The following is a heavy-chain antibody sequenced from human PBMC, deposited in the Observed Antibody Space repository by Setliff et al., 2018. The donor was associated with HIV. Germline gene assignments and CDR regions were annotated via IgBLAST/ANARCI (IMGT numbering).Heavy chain of an antibody. D-gene: IGHD6-13*01. CDR3: AKGPIIAAAGTFDY. CDR2: ISGSGGST. Sequence: LRLSCAASGFTFSSYAMSWVRQAPGKGLKWVSAISGSGGSTYYADSVKGRFTISRDNSKNTLYLQMNSLRAEDTAVYYCAKGPIIAAAGTFDYWGQGTLVTVSS. V-gene: IGHV3-23*01. CDR1: GFTFSSYA. J-gene: IGHJ4*02.